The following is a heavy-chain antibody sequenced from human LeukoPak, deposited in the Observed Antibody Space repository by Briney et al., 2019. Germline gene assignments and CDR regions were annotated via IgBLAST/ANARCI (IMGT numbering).Heavy chain of an antibody. CDR2: ISYDGSNK. V-gene: IGHV3-30-3*01. D-gene: IGHD1-1*01. CDR3: AREGYDYQLDY. Sequence: WVAVISYDGSNKYYAYSVKGRFTNSRDNSKNTLYLQMNSLRAEDTAVYYCAREGYDYQLDYWGQGTLVTVSS. J-gene: IGHJ4*02.